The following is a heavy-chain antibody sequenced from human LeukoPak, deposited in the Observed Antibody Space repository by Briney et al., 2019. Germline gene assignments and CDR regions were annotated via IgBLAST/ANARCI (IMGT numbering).Heavy chain of an antibody. CDR3: ARDVGRIRFWPFDP. V-gene: IGHV3-7*01. Sequence: GGSLRLSCAASGFTFSTYWMSWVRQAPGKGLEWVANIKQDGSEKYYVDSVKGRFTISRDNSKNTLYLQMNSLRAEDTAVYYCARDVGRIRFWPFDPWGQGTLVTVSS. J-gene: IGHJ5*02. D-gene: IGHD2-15*01. CDR1: GFTFSTYW. CDR2: IKQDGSEK.